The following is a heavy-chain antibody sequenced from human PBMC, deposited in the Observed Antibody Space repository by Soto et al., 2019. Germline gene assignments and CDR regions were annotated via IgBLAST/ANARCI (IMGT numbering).Heavy chain of an antibody. CDR2: ISAYNGNT. Sequence: QVQLVQSGAEVKKPGASVKVSCKASGYTFISYGISWVRQAPGQGLEWMGWISAYNGNTNYAQKLQGRVTMTTDTSTSTADLELRSRRSDDTAVYYCAREAYCGGDCYPYRFDYWGQGTLVTVSS. CDR3: AREAYCGGDCYPYRFDY. J-gene: IGHJ4*02. CDR1: GYTFISYG. V-gene: IGHV1-18*01. D-gene: IGHD2-21*02.